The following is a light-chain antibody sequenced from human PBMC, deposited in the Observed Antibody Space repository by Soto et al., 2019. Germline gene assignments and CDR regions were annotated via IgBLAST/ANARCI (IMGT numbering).Light chain of an antibody. J-gene: IGLJ1*01. CDR2: CNS. CDR1: SSNIGAGYD. CDR3: QSYDSSLSGSGV. V-gene: IGLV1-40*01. Sequence: QSVLTQPPSVSGAPGQRVTISCTGSSSNIGAGYDVHWYQQLPGTAPKLLISCNSNRPSGVPDRFSGSKSGTSASLAITGLQAEDEADYYCQSYDSSLSGSGVFGTGTK.